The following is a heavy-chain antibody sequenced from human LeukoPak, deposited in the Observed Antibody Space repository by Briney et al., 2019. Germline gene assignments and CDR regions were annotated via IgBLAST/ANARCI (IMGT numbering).Heavy chain of an antibody. V-gene: IGHV3-30*18. CDR2: ISYDGSNK. Sequence: GGSLRLSCAASGFTFSSYGMHWVRQAPGKGLEWVAVISYDGSNKYYADSVKGRFTISGDNSKDTLYLQMNSLRAEDTAVYYCAKDLVPWQHHHWYFDLWGQGSLVTVSS. D-gene: IGHD6-13*01. CDR3: AKDLVPWQHHHWYFDL. CDR1: GFTFSSYG. J-gene: IGHJ2*01.